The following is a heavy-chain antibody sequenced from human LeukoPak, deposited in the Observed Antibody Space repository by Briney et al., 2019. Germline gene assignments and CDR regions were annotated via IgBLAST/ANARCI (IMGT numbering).Heavy chain of an antibody. CDR1: GGSISSYF. CDR3: ARDSSGWYHWFDP. D-gene: IGHD6-19*01. V-gene: IGHV4-59*01. CDR2: IYYSGST. J-gene: IGHJ5*02. Sequence: PSETLSLTCTVSGGSISSYFWSWIRQPAGKGLEWIGSIYYSGSTNYNPSLKSRVTISVDTSKNQFSLKLSSVTAADTAVYYCARDSSGWYHWFDPWGQGTLVTVSS.